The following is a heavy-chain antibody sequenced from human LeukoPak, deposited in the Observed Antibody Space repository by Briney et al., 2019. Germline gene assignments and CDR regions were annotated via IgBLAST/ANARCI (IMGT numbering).Heavy chain of an antibody. CDR1: EFTFSSYS. J-gene: IGHJ6*04. Sequence: GGSLRLSCAASEFTFSSYSMNWVRQAPGKGLEWVSSISSISNYIYYADSMKGRFTISRDNAKNSLYLQMNSLRAEDTAVYYCAELGITMIGGVWGKGTTVTISS. CDR2: ISSISNYI. CDR3: AELGITMIGGV. D-gene: IGHD3-10*02. V-gene: IGHV3-21*01.